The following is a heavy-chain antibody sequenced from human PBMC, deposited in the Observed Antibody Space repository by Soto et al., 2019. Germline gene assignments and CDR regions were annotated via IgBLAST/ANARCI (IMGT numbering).Heavy chain of an antibody. CDR3: ARQRIAPDQYYFDY. CDR1: GGSVSSGSYY. Sequence: SETLSLTCTVSGGSVSSGSYYWTWIRQSPGKGLDWMGFILSSGTTDYNPSLKSRVTISVDTSKNEFSLNLRSVSAADTAVYYCARQRIAPDQYYFDYWGQGMLVTVSS. J-gene: IGHJ4*02. V-gene: IGHV4-61*01. D-gene: IGHD6-13*01. CDR2: ILSSGTT.